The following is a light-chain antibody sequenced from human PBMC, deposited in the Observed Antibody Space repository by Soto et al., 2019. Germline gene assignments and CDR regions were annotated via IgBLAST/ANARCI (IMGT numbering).Light chain of an antibody. V-gene: IGKV3-15*01. Sequence: EIVMTQSPATLSVSPGERATLSCRASQSVSSNLAWYQQKPGQAPRLLIYGASTRATGIPARFSGSGSGTEFTLTISSLKSEDFAVYYCQQYNNWPAYTFGPGTKLEIK. CDR1: QSVSSN. CDR3: QQYNNWPAYT. J-gene: IGKJ2*01. CDR2: GAS.